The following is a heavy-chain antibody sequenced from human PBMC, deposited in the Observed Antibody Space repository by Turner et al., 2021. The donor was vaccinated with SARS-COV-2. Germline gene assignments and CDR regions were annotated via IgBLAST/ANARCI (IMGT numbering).Heavy chain of an antibody. CDR3: ARDLSVAYNVSSYGMDV. V-gene: IGHV4-30-4*01. D-gene: IGHD1-1*01. CDR2: IYYSGTT. CDR1: GGSISSGDYY. J-gene: IGHJ6*02. Sequence: QVHLQESGPGLVKPSQTLSLTCTVSGGSISSGDYYWSWIRQSPGKGLEWIGYIYYSGTTYYNPSLKSRFTISVDTSKNQFSLKRRSVTAADTAVYYCARDLSVAYNVSSYGMDVWGQGTTVTVSS.